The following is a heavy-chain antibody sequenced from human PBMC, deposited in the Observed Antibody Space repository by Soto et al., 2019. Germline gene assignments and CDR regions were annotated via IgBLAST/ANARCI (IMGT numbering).Heavy chain of an antibody. Sequence: SETLSLTCAVYGGSFSGYYWSWIRQPPWKGLERIGEINHSGSTNFNPSLKSRVSISVDTSKKQFSLKLSSVTAADTAVYYCARDSVWGSYRNWGQGTLVTVSS. CDR2: INHSGST. CDR3: ARDSVWGSYRN. J-gene: IGHJ4*02. D-gene: IGHD3-16*02. CDR1: GGSFSGYY. V-gene: IGHV4-34*01.